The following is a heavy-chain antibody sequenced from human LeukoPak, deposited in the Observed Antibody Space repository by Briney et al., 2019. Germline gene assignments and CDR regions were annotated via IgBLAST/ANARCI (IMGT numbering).Heavy chain of an antibody. V-gene: IGHV3-53*01. J-gene: IGHJ4*02. CDR2: IYSGGNT. Sequence: GGSLRLSCTVSGFTVSSNSMSWVRQAPGKGLEWVSFIYSGGNTHYSDSVKGRFTISRDNSKNTLYLQMNSLGAEDTAVYYCVQDWAWGAFAYWGQGTLVTVSS. D-gene: IGHD7-27*01. CDR3: VQDWAWGAFAY. CDR1: GFTVSSNS.